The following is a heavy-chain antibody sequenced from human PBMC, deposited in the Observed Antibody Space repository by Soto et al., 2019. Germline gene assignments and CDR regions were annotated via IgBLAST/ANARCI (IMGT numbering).Heavy chain of an antibody. V-gene: IGHV1-46*01. D-gene: IGHD3-22*01. CDR1: GYTFTSTW. CDR3: ARDRSPSSAYWWLDY. J-gene: IGHJ4*02. CDR2: INPYGGAA. Sequence: QVQLVQSGAEVKKPGASVKVSCKASGYTFTSTWMHWVRQAPGQGLEWMGIINPYGGAATYAEKCQGRVAMPRAQSTATAYMELSSLRSEDTAMYYCARDRSPSSAYWWLDYWGQGTQVTVSS.